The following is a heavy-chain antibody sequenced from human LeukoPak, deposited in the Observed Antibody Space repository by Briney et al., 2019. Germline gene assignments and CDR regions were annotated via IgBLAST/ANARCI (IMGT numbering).Heavy chain of an antibody. V-gene: IGHV4-30-4*08. Sequence: SQTLSLTCTVSGGSISSGDYYWSWIRQPPGKGLEWTGYIYYSGSTYYNPSLKSRVTISVDTSKNQFSLKLSSVTAADTAVYYCAREDEQLVAFDIWGQGTMVTVSS. CDR1: GGSISSGDYY. CDR3: AREDEQLVAFDI. CDR2: IYYSGST. D-gene: IGHD6-6*01. J-gene: IGHJ3*02.